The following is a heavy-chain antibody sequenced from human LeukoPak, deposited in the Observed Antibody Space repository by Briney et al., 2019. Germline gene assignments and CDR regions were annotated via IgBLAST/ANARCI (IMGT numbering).Heavy chain of an antibody. D-gene: IGHD3-10*01. CDR1: GDSISSSIYY. CDR3: ARQGGDAMVRGVVRDWFDP. V-gene: IGHV4-39*01. Sequence: SETLSLTCTVSGDSISSSIYYWGWIRQPPGKGLEWIGCIYYNGYTYYTSSLKSRVTIFVDTSKNQFSLKLISVTAADTAVYYCARQGGDAMVRGVVRDWFDPWGQGTLVTVSS. J-gene: IGHJ5*02. CDR2: IYYNGYT.